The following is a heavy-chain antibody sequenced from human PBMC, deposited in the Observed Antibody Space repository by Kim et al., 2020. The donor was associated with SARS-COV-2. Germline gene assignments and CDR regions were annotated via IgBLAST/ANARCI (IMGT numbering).Heavy chain of an antibody. J-gene: IGHJ6*02. CDR2: ISAYNGNT. Sequence: ASVKVSCKASGYTFTSYGISWVRQAPGQGLEWMGWISAYNGNTNYAQKLQGRVTMTTDTSTSTAYMELRSLRSDDTAVYYCAREGGSGQRGLLLAINYYYYGMDVWGQGTTVTVSS. CDR1: GYTFTSYG. D-gene: IGHD3-16*01. CDR3: AREGGSGQRGLLLAINYYYYGMDV. V-gene: IGHV1-18*01.